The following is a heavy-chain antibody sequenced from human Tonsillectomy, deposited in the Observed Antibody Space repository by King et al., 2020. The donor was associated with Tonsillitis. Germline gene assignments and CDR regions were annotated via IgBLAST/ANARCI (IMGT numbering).Heavy chain of an antibody. V-gene: IGHV4-59*01. Sequence: VQLQESGPGLVKPSETLSLTCIVSGGSISSYYWSWIRQSPGKGLEWIGNIYYSGITRYNPSLKSRVTISIDPSRNQFSLKLTSVTAADTAVYYCARESLKSPTYYDSSGYPYFDYWGQGTLVTVSS. D-gene: IGHD3-22*01. CDR3: ARESLKSPTYYDSSGYPYFDY. CDR1: GGSISSYY. J-gene: IGHJ4*02. CDR2: IYYSGIT.